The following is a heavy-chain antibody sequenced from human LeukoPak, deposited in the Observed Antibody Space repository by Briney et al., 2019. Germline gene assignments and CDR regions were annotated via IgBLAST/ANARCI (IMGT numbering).Heavy chain of an antibody. CDR1: GGSISSYY. J-gene: IGHJ6*03. CDR3: ARAPGYCSSTSCLYYYYYYMDV. Sequence: SETLSLTCTVSGGSISSYYWSWIRQPPGKGLEWIGYIYYSGSTNYNPSLKSRVTISVDTSKNQFSLKLSSVTAADTAVYYCARAPGYCSSTSCLYYYYYYMDVWGKGTTVTVSS. D-gene: IGHD2-2*01. V-gene: IGHV4-59*01. CDR2: IYYSGST.